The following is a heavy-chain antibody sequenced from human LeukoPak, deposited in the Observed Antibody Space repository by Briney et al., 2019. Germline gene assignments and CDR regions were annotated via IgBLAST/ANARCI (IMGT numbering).Heavy chain of an antibody. CDR2: INWNGGST. CDR1: GFTLSSFG. CDR3: ARGSMGTQTYYDYVWGSSSGGNNWFDP. J-gene: IGHJ5*02. D-gene: IGHD3-16*01. Sequence: PGGSLRLSCAAPGFTLSSFGMSWVRQAPGKGLEWVSGINWNGGSTGYADSVKGRFTISRDNAKNSLYLQMNSLRAEDTAVYYCARGSMGTQTYYDYVWGSSSGGNNWFDPWGQGTLVTVSS. V-gene: IGHV3-20*04.